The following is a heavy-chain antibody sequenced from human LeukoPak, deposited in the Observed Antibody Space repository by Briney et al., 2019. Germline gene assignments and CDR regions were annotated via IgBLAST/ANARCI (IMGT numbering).Heavy chain of an antibody. CDR3: ARHAVYLSGRNPFDL. Sequence: PSETLSLTCTVSGGSISSYYWSWIRQPPGKGLEWIAYIHYTESTNYNPSLKSRVTISVDTSKNQLSLKLSSVTAADTAVFYCARHAVYLSGRNPFDLWGQGTVVTVSS. CDR2: IHYTEST. J-gene: IGHJ3*01. CDR1: GGSISSYY. D-gene: IGHD6-19*01. V-gene: IGHV4-59*08.